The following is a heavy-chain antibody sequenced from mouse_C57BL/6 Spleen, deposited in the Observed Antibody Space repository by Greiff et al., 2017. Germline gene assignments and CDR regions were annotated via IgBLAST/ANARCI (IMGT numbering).Heavy chain of an antibody. J-gene: IGHJ4*01. V-gene: IGHV1-81*01. CDR2: IYPRSGNT. CDR3: ARYDYDEGTLAMDY. D-gene: IGHD2-4*01. Sequence: VQLQESGAELARPGASVKLSCKASGYTFTSYGISWVMQSTGQGLEWIGEIYPRSGNTYYNEKFKGMATLTADKSSSTAYMELRSLTSEDSAVYFCARYDYDEGTLAMDYWGQGTSVTVSS. CDR1: GYTFTSYG.